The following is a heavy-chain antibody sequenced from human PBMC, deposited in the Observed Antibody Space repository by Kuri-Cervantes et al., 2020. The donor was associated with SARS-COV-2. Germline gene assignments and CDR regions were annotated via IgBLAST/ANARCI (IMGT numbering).Heavy chain of an antibody. V-gene: IGHV3-23*01. D-gene: IGHD6-19*01. CDR3: AREAVVFDY. CDR2: ISGSGGSK. J-gene: IGHJ4*03. CDR1: GFTFDDYA. Sequence: GESLKISCAASGFTFDDYAMHWVRQAPGKGLEWVSAISGSGGSKYYADSVKGRFTISRDNSKNTLYLQMNSLRAEDTAVYYCAREAVVFDYWGQGTTVTVSS.